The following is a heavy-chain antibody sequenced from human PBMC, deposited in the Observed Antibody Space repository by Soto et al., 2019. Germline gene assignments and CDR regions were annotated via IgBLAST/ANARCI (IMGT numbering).Heavy chain of an antibody. Sequence: QVQLRESGPGLVRPSETLSLTCTVSGGSITGYYWSWIRQPPGKGLEWIGYIYDSGTTTYNAALKSRVTISAVTSKNQFALNLRSVTAADTAVYYCARRNYGEEGYFFDFWGQGLLVTVSS. CDR1: GGSITGYY. D-gene: IGHD4-17*01. V-gene: IGHV4-59*08. CDR3: ARRNYGEEGYFFDF. CDR2: IYDSGTT. J-gene: IGHJ4*02.